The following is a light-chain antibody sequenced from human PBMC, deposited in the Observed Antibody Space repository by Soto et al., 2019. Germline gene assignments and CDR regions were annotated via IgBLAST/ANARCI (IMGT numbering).Light chain of an antibody. V-gene: IGLV2-14*03. CDR2: DVD. J-gene: IGLJ2*01. CDR3: SSDTGSRTHVV. Sequence: QSALTQPASVSGSPGQSITISCTGTSSDVGGYNYDSWYQHHPGKAPKLMIYDVDIRPSGVSNRFSGSKSGNTASLTISGLQAEDEADYYCSSDTGSRTHVVFGGGTKLTVL. CDR1: SSDVGGYNY.